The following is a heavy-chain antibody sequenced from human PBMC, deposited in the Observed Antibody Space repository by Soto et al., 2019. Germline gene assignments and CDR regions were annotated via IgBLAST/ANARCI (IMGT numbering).Heavy chain of an antibody. V-gene: IGHV4-34*01. CDR3: ARDVVRVYAARFDP. Sequence: QVQLQQWGAGLLKPSETLSLTCAVYGGSFSGYYWGCIRQPPGKGLEWIGEINHSGSTNYNPSLKSRVTTAVNKSERQFSLKLSSVAAAETAVYYCARDVVRVYAARFDPWGQGTLVTVSS. J-gene: IGHJ5*02. CDR2: INHSGST. CDR1: GGSFSGYY. D-gene: IGHD2-8*01.